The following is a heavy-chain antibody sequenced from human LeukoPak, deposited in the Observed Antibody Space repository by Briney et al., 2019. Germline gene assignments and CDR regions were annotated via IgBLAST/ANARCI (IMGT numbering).Heavy chain of an antibody. CDR1: EFTFSSYW. CDR3: LRQGVGSPPR. Sequence: GGSLRLSCVAAEFTFSSYWMHWVRQAPGKGLVWVSRIGSGGSRTKYADSVKGRFTGSRHDSKNTLDLQMNSLKPDDTAVYYCLRQGVGSPPRWGQGTLVTVSS. CDR2: IGSGGSRT. V-gene: IGHV3-74*03. J-gene: IGHJ4*02. D-gene: IGHD1-26*01.